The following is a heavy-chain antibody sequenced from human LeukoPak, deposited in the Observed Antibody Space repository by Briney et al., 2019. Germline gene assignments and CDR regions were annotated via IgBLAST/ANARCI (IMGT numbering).Heavy chain of an antibody. V-gene: IGHV4-4*02. CDR2: IYHSGSA. Sequence: PSGTLSLTCAVSGGSISSSNWWSWVRQPPGKGLEWIGEIYHSGSANYNPSLKSRVTISVDKSKNQFSLKLSSVTAADTAVYYCARDETSKKDAFDIWGQGTMVTVSS. D-gene: IGHD4-11*01. J-gene: IGHJ3*02. CDR1: GGSISSSNW. CDR3: ARDETSKKDAFDI.